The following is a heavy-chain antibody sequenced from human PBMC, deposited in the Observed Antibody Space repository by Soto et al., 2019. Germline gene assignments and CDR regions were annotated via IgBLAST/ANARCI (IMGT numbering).Heavy chain of an antibody. Sequence: EVQLLESGGGLIQPGGSLRLSCAASGFSVSKNDINWFRQAPGKGLEWVSVIYSGGSTYYADSVKGRFTISRDNSKNTLYLQMNSLRAEDTAVYYCAREGDGYHKGYFDYWGQGTLVTVSS. CDR1: GFSVSKND. CDR3: AREGDGYHKGYFDY. J-gene: IGHJ4*02. D-gene: IGHD5-12*01. CDR2: IYSGGST. V-gene: IGHV3-53*01.